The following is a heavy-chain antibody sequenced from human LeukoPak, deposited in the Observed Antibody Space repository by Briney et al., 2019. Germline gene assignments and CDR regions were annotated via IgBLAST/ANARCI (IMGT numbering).Heavy chain of an antibody. CDR2: ISSSSTYI. CDR1: GFSFTSCT. Sequence: GGSLRLSCATSGFSFTSCTMNWLRQAPGKGLEWVSSISSSSTYIYYAHAVKGRVTISRDNTKNSVYLQMNSLTAEDTALYYCATRWGDFYDDTGPGFDSWGQGALVTVSS. J-gene: IGHJ4*02. V-gene: IGHV3-21*01. CDR3: ATRWGDFYDDTGPGFDS. D-gene: IGHD3-16*01.